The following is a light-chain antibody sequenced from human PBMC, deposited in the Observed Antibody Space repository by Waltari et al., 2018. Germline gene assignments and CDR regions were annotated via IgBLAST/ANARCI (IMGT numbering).Light chain of an antibody. V-gene: IGLV2-14*03. CDR1: SSDIGGYKY. CDR3: SSYSTNSAHV. Sequence: QSALTQPASVSGSPGQSITLACTGTSSDIGGYKYVSWYQQHPGKAPKLLIYDVSKRPSGVSNRFSGSKSGNTASLRISGLQADDEAEYYCSSYSTNSAHVFGTGTKVTFL. CDR2: DVS. J-gene: IGLJ1*01.